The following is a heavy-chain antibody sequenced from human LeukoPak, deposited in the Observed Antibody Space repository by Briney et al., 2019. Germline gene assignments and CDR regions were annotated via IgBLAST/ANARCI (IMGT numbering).Heavy chain of an antibody. J-gene: IGHJ3*02. CDR1: GFTFSSYA. Sequence: GGSLRLSCAASGFTFSSYAMHWVRQAPGKGLEWVSGISWNSGSIGYADSVKGRFTISRDNAKNTLYLQMNSLRAEDTAVYYCAREGYEDAFDIWGQGTMVTVSS. V-gene: IGHV3-9*01. D-gene: IGHD3-3*01. CDR3: AREGYEDAFDI. CDR2: ISWNSGSI.